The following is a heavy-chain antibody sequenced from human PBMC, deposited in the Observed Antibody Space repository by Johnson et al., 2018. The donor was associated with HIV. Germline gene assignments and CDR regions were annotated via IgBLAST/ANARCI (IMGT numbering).Heavy chain of an antibody. CDR3: ARGPSSGWYRGAFDI. J-gene: IGHJ3*02. D-gene: IGHD6-19*01. CDR1: GFTFSSYW. CDR2: IKQDGSEK. V-gene: IGHV3-7*04. Sequence: VQLVESGGGLVQPGGSLRLSCAASGFTFSSYWMSWVRQAPGKGLEWVANIKQDGSEKYYVDSVKGRFTISRDNAKNSLYLQMNSLRVEDTAVYSCARGPSSGWYRGAFDIWGQGTMVTVSS.